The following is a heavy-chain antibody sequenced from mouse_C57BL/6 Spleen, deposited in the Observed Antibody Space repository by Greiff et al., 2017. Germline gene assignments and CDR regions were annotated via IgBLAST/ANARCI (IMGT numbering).Heavy chain of an antibody. V-gene: IGHV1-7*01. CDR3: AREGSSSYYAMDY. Sequence: QVQLKESGAELAKPGASVKLSCKASGYTFTSYWMHWVKQRPGQGLEWIGYINPSSGYTKYNQKFKDKATLTADKSSSTAYMQLSSLTYEDSAVYYCAREGSSSYYAMDYWGQGTSVTVSS. D-gene: IGHD1-1*01. CDR1: GYTFTSYW. CDR2: INPSSGYT. J-gene: IGHJ4*01.